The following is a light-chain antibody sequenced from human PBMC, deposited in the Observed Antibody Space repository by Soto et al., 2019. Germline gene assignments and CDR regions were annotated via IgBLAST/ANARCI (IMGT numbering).Light chain of an antibody. CDR1: SSDVGGYNY. J-gene: IGLJ1*01. CDR3: SSSAGSHNV. CDR2: EVS. V-gene: IGLV2-8*01. Sequence: QSALTQPPSASGSPGQSVTISCTGTSSDVGGYNYVSWYQQHPGKAPKLMIYEVSKRPSGVPDRFSGSKSGNTASLTVSGLHAEDEPYYYCSSSAGSHNVFGTGTKVTVL.